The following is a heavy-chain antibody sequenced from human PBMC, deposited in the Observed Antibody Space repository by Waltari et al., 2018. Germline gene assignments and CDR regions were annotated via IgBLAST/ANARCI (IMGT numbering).Heavy chain of an antibody. CDR3: ARDLGTGGWGLFDY. Sequence: EVQLEESGGVLVQPGGSLRLSCAASGFSVSNNYMSWVRQAPGKGLEWVSVIYSGGRTYYADSVKGRFTISRDSSKNTLYLQMNNLRAEDTAVYYCARDLGTGGWGLFDYWGQGILVTVSS. CDR1: GFSVSNNY. D-gene: IGHD6-19*01. CDR2: IYSGGRT. J-gene: IGHJ4*02. V-gene: IGHV3-66*02.